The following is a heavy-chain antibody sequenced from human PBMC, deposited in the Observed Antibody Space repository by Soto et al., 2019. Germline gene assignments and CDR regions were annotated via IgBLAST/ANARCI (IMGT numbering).Heavy chain of an antibody. CDR2: IIPIFGTA. J-gene: IGHJ6*02. V-gene: IGHV1-69*01. CDR3: ARETEPIFGGVIMSPGGHCGMDV. D-gene: IGHD3-3*01. CDR1: GGTFSSYA. Sequence: QVQLVQSGAEVKKPGSSVKVSCKASGGTFSSYAISWVRQAPGQGLEWMGGIIPIFGTANYAQKFQGRVTITADESTSTAYMELSSLRSEDTAVYYCARETEPIFGGVIMSPGGHCGMDVWGHGATVTVSS.